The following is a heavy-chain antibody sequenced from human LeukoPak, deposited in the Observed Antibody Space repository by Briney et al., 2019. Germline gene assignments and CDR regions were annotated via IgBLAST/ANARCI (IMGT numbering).Heavy chain of an antibody. CDR1: GFTFSSYA. D-gene: IGHD6-19*01. CDR2: ISYDGSNK. J-gene: IGHJ4*02. Sequence: GGSLRLSCAASGFTFSSYAMHWVRQAPGKGLESVAVISYDGSNKYYADSVKGRFTISRDNSKNTLYLQMNSLRAEDTAVYYRAREGQWLPTGYWGQGTLVTVSS. CDR3: AREGQWLPTGY. V-gene: IGHV3-30-3*01.